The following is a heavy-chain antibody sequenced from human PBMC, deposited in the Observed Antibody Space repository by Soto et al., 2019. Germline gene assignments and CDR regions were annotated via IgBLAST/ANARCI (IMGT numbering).Heavy chain of an antibody. CDR2: ISYDGSNK. CDR1: GFTFSSYG. CDR3: AREFVTAAETGPSYYFYY. V-gene: IGHV3-30*03. D-gene: IGHD6-13*01. J-gene: IGHJ4*02. Sequence: LRLSCAASGFTFSSYGMHLFRQAPGKGLEWVAVISYDGSNKYYADSVKGRFTISRDNSKNTLYLQMNSLRAEDTAVYYCAREFVTAAETGPSYYFYYWGQGTLVTVSS.